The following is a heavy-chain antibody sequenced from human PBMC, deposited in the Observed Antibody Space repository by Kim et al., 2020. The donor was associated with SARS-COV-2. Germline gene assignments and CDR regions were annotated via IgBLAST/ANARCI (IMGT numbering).Heavy chain of an antibody. J-gene: IGHJ3*02. D-gene: IGHD6-13*01. V-gene: IGHV3-33*01. CDR2: IWYDGSNK. CDR3: ARWYSSSWYAFDI. Sequence: GGSLRLSCAASGFTFSSYGMHWVRQAPGKGLEWVAVIWYDGSNKYYADSVKGRFTISRDNSKNTLYLQMNSLRAEDTAVYYCARWYSSSWYAFDIWGQGTMVTVSS. CDR1: GFTFSSYG.